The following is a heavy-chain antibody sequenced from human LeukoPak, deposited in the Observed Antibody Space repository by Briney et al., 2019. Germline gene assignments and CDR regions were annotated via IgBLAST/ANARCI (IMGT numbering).Heavy chain of an antibody. J-gene: IGHJ6*02. Sequence: SETLSLTCTVSGGSISSYYWSGIRQPPGKGLEWIGYIYYSGSTNYSPSLKSRVTISVDTSRNQFSLKLSSVTAADTAVYYCATGPQRGYSYRNYYYGMDVWGQGTTVTVSS. D-gene: IGHD5-18*01. CDR1: GGSISSYY. CDR3: ATGPQRGYSYRNYYYGMDV. CDR2: IYYSGST. V-gene: IGHV4-59*08.